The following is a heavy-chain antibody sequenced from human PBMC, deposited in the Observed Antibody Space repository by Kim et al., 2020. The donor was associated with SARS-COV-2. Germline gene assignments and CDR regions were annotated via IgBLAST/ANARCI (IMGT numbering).Heavy chain of an antibody. D-gene: IGHD6-13*01. J-gene: IGHJ6*02. CDR2: TYYRSKWYN. V-gene: IGHV6-1*01. CDR3: ARDLAAAGTLYYYYGMDV. Sequence: SQTLSLTCAISGDSVSSNSAAWNWIRQSPSRGLEWLGRTYYRSKWYNDYAVSVKSRITINPDTSKNQFSLQLNSVTPEDTAVYYCARDLAAAGTLYYYYGMDVWGQGTTVTVSS. CDR1: GDSVSSNSAA.